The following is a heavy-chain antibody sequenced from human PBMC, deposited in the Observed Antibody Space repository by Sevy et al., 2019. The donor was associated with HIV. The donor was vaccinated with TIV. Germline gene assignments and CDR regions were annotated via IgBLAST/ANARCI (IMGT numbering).Heavy chain of an antibody. CDR3: AAIPYYYDSSGYRATLYYFDY. J-gene: IGHJ4*02. CDR2: IYHSGST. Sequence: TLSLTCAVSGGSISSGGYSWSWIRQPPGKGLEWIGYIYHSGSTYYNPSLKSRVTISVDRSKNQFSLKLSSVTAADTAVYYCAAIPYYYDSSGYRATLYYFDYWGQGTLVTVSS. V-gene: IGHV4-30-2*01. D-gene: IGHD3-22*01. CDR1: GGSISSGGYS.